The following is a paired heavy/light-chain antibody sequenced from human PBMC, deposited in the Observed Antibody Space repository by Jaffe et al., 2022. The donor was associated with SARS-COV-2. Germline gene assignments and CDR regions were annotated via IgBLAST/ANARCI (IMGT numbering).Heavy chain of an antibody. J-gene: IGHJ4*02. Sequence: EMQLLDSGGGLVQPGGSRRLSCATSGFTFSRYAMTWVRQAPGKGLEWVSSISATGDRTYYADSVKGRFTISRDNSKNTFYLQMHSLRVDDTAIYYCAKDGIAMAHNPYHFHLWGQGTPVTVSS. CDR1: GFTFSRYA. CDR3: AKDGIAMAHNPYHFHL. V-gene: IGHV3-23*01. D-gene: IGHD6-19*01. CDR2: ISATGDRT.
Light chain of an antibody. CDR2: DDT. V-gene: IGLV3-21*02. CDR3: QVWDNNSDDVV. CDR1: NIGSKS. J-gene: IGLJ2*01. Sequence: SYVLTQPPSVSVAPGQTARIACGANNIGSKSVSWYRQKPGQAPVLVVYDDTDRPSGIPERVSGSNSGNTATLTISRVEAGDEADYYCQVWDNNSDDVVFGGGTKLTVL.